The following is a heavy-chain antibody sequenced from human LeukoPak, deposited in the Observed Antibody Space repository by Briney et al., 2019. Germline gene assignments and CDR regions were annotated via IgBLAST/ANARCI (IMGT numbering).Heavy chain of an antibody. Sequence: GGSLRLSCAASGFSFSNYAMSWVRQGPGKGLEWVSAIGGSIGSTFYTDSVKGRFTISRDNSKNTLYLQMNSLRAEDTAVYYCAKLGYYDSSVVDYWGQGTLVTVSS. CDR1: GFSFSNYA. D-gene: IGHD3-22*01. CDR2: IGGSIGST. J-gene: IGHJ4*02. V-gene: IGHV3-23*01. CDR3: AKLGYYDSSVVDY.